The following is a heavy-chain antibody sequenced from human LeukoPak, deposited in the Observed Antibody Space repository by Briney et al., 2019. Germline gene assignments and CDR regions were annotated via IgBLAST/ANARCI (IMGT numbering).Heavy chain of an antibody. J-gene: IGHJ5*02. CDR2: ISSSGSTI. CDR3: ARGVYYDSSGLNWFDP. D-gene: IGHD3-22*01. V-gene: IGHV3-48*03. CDR1: GFTFSSYE. Sequence: GGSLRLSCAASGFTFSSYEMNWVRQAPGKGLEWVSYISSSGSTIYYADSVKGRFTISRGNAKNSLYLQMNSLRAEDTAVYYCARGVYYDSSGLNWFDPWGQGTLVTVSS.